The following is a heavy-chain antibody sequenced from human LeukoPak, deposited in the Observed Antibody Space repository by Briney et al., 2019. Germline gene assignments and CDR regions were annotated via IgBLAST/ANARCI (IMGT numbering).Heavy chain of an antibody. D-gene: IGHD3-22*01. J-gene: IGHJ3*02. Sequence: SVEVSCKASGYTFSGHYMHWVRQAPGQGLEWMGRIMPIFGTANYAQKFQGRVTITTDESTSTAYMELSSLRSEDTAVYYCARDRPTYYYDSSGSANAFDIWGQGTMVTVSS. CDR2: IMPIFGTA. CDR1: GYTFSGHY. CDR3: ARDRPTYYYDSSGSANAFDI. V-gene: IGHV1-69*05.